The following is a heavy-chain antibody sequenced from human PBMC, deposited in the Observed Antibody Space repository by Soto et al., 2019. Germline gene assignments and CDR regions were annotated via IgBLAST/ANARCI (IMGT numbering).Heavy chain of an antibody. Sequence: PSETLSLTCTVSGGSISISTYYWGWIRQPPGKRLEWIGSVYYSGSTYYNPSLKSRVTISVDTSKNQFSLKLSSVTAADTAVYYCARHGQLYNSGWYLNWFDPWGQGTLVT. V-gene: IGHV4-39*01. CDR3: ARHGQLYNSGWYLNWFDP. D-gene: IGHD6-19*01. CDR1: GGSISISTYY. CDR2: VYYSGST. J-gene: IGHJ5*02.